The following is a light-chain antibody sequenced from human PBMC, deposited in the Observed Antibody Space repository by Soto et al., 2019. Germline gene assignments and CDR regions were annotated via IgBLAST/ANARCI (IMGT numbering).Light chain of an antibody. Sequence: DIRMTQSPSSLSASTGDRVTITCRASQSISSYLTWYQQKPGKAPKLLIYAASSLQSGVPSRFSGSGSGTDFTLTISSLQSEDFATYYCQQSYSTPWTFGQGTKVEIK. V-gene: IGKV1-39*01. CDR1: QSISSY. CDR3: QQSYSTPWT. CDR2: AAS. J-gene: IGKJ1*01.